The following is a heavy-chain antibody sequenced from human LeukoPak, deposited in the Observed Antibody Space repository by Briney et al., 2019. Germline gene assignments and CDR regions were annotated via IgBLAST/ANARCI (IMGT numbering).Heavy chain of an antibody. V-gene: IGHV4-34*01. CDR2: INHSGST. Sequence: PSETLSLTCAVYGGSFSGYYWSWIRQPPGKGLEWIGEINHSGSTNYDPSLKSRVTISVDTSKNQFSLKLSSVTAADTAVYYCARACGRTLCGIEGVVPPIGSYYYYYMDVWGKGTTVTVSS. J-gene: IGHJ6*03. CDR1: GGSFSGYY. D-gene: IGHD3-3*01. CDR3: ARACGRTLCGIEGVVPPIGSYYYYYMDV.